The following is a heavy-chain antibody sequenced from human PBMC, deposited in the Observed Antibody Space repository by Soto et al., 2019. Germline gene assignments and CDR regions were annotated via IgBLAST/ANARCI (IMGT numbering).Heavy chain of an antibody. V-gene: IGHV4-31*03. CDR2: ISNSGST. Sequence: QVQLQESGPGLVKPSQTLSLTCTVSGGSISSGGYYWSWIRQHPGNGLEWIGYISNSGSTYYNPSLKSRVPMSVDTSKNHFSLKLNSVTAADTAVYYCARDEGAQYDWYFDLWGRGTLVTVSS. CDR3: ARDEGAQYDWYFDL. CDR1: GGSISSGGYY. J-gene: IGHJ2*01.